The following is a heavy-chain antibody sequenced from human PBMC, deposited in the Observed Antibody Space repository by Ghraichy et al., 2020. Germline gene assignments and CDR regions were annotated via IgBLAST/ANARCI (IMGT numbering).Heavy chain of an antibody. D-gene: IGHD3-22*01. V-gene: IGHV3-21*01. CDR3: ASSTSNMVNYDSSGYYYS. J-gene: IGHJ4*02. Sequence: GGSLRLSCAASGFTFSSYSMNWVRQAPGKGLEWVSSISSSSSYIYYADSVKGRFTISRDNAKNSLYLQMNSLRAEDTAVYYCASSTSNMVNYDSSGYYYSWGQGTLVTVSS. CDR2: ISSSSSYI. CDR1: GFTFSSYS.